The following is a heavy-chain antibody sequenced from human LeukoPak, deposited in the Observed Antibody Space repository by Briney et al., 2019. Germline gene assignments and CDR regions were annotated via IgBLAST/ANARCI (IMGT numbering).Heavy chain of an antibody. CDR2: MTQSRVTY. CDR3: ARSLTGYDPLSAF. J-gene: IGHJ2*01. CDR1: AFTFSSYA. Sequence: GALTLSCEVSAFTFSSYAMNWVRQVPGRDLEGIAYMTQSRVTYYYPDSVRGRFTITRKNAKNSLFLQLNSMTAEDTAVYYCARSLTGYDPLSAFWGRGTLV. V-gene: IGHV3-48*03. D-gene: IGHD3-9*01.